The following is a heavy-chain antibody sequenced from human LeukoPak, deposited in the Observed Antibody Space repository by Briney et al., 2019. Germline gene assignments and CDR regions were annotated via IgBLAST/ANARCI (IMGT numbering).Heavy chain of an antibody. CDR1: GFTFSSHG. V-gene: IGHV3-23*01. J-gene: IGHJ1*01. Sequence: GGSLRLSCAASGFTFSSHGMSWVRQAPGKGLEWVSTISGSGDYTYYADSVKGRFTISRDNSKNTLYLQMNSLRAEDTAVYYCASDYGSGSYWVFGGQGTLVTVSS. CDR2: ISGSGDYT. CDR3: ASDYGSGSYWVF. D-gene: IGHD3-10*01.